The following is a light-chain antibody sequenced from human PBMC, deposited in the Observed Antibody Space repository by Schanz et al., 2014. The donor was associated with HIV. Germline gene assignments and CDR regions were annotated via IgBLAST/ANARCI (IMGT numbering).Light chain of an antibody. V-gene: IGLV2-14*03. Sequence: QSALTQPASVSGSPGQSISISCTGTSGDVGSYNYVSWYQQHPGKAPKLMIYDVSNRPSGVSNRFSGSKSGNTASLTISGLQAEDEADYYCSSYTSSSTLGDWVFGGGTKLTVL. CDR2: DVS. J-gene: IGLJ3*02. CDR1: SGDVGSYNY. CDR3: SSYTSSSTLGDWV.